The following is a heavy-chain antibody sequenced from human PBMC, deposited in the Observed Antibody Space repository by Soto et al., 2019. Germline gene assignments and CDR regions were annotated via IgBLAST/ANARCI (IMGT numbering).Heavy chain of an antibody. CDR2: INPSGGST. V-gene: IGHV1-46*01. CDR1: GYTFTSYY. Sequence: SVKVSCKASGYTFTSYYMHWVRQAPGQGLERMGIINPSGGSTSYAQKYQGRVTMTRDTSTSTVYMELSSLRSEDTAVYYCARGGVTIFGVVITNYYYYGMDVWGQGTTVTVSS. CDR3: ARGGVTIFGVVITNYYYYGMDV. J-gene: IGHJ6*02. D-gene: IGHD3-3*01.